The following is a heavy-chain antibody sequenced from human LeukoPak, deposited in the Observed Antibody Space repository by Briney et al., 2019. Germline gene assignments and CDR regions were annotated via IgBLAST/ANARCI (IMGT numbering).Heavy chain of an antibody. Sequence: GGSLRLSCVASGFTFSSYAMSWVRQAPGKGLEWVSAISGSGGSTYYADSVKGRFTISRDNSKNTLYLQMNSLRAEDTAVYYCAKLIQLPTYYFDYWGQGTLVTVSS. CDR3: AKLIQLPTYYFDY. CDR1: GFTFSSYA. J-gene: IGHJ4*02. D-gene: IGHD5-18*01. CDR2: ISGSGGST. V-gene: IGHV3-23*01.